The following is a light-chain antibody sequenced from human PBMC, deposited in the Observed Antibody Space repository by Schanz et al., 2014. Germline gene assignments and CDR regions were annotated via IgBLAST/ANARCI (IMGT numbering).Light chain of an antibody. J-gene: IGKJ1*01. V-gene: IGKV3D-20*02. CDR3: QQRSNWPGT. CDR2: AAS. CDR1: QSGSSSY. Sequence: EIVLTQSPGTLSLSPGERATLSCRASQSGSSSYLAWYQQKPGQAPRLLIYAASTRATGIPARFSGSGSETEFTLTISRLEPEDFAVYYCQQRSNWPGTFGQGTKVEIK.